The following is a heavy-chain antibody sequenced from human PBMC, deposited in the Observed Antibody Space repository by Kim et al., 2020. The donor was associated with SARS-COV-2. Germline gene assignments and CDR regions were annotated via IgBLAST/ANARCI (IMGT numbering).Heavy chain of an antibody. Sequence: GGSLRLSCAASGFSFSNYAVSWVRQAPGKGLEWIAGLYGGRESYADSAGGRLLIITENNTHYLLFHSVTGDDTALTSCVWRRWGSLYAAVIAVFFDLW. D-gene: IGHD2-21*01. V-gene: IGHV3-23*03. CDR3: VWRRWGSLYAAVIAVFFDL. J-gene: IGHJ2*01. CDR1: GFSFSNYA. CDR2: LYGGRE.